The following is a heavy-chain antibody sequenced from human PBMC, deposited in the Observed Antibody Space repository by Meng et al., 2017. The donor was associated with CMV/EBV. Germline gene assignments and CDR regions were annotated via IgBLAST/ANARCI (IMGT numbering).Heavy chain of an antibody. CDR3: ARIGTGPSPTMTVGSPNYYYYGMDV. V-gene: IGHV4-59*01. D-gene: IGHD3-22*01. CDR2: IYYSGST. CDR1: GGSISSYY. J-gene: IGHJ6*02. Sequence: GSLRLSCTVSGGSISSYYWSWIRRPPGKGLEWIGYIYYSGSTNYNPSRKSRVTISVDTSKNQSSLKLSSVTAADTAVYYCARIGTGPSPTMTVGSPNYYYYGMDVWGQGTTVTVSS.